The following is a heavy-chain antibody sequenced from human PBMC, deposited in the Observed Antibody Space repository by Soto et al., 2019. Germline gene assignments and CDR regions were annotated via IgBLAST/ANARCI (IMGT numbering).Heavy chain of an antibody. CDR1: GFTFSHYA. J-gene: IGHJ6*02. CDR2: ISSSSSYI. D-gene: IGHD1-7*01. Sequence: GGSLRLSCATSGFTFSHYAMNWVRQAPGKGLEWVSSISSSSSYIYYADSVKGRFTISRDNAKNSLYLQMNSLRAEDTAVYYCARDELELRTYYYYGMDVWGQGTTVTVSS. CDR3: ARDELELRTYYYYGMDV. V-gene: IGHV3-21*01.